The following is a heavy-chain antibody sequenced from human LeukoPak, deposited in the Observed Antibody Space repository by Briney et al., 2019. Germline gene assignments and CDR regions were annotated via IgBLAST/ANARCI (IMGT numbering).Heavy chain of an antibody. CDR2: VSPSGGRT. Sequence: GGSLRLSCGASGFTFSSHAMSWVRQTPGRGLEWVAGVSPSGGRTIYADSAEGRFTISRDNSNDTVYLQLSSLRAEDSALYYCAKVRGVYCSSPACYYYDAWGQGTPVTVSS. CDR1: GFTFSSHA. D-gene: IGHD2-2*01. V-gene: IGHV3-23*01. CDR3: AKVRGVYCSSPACYYYDA. J-gene: IGHJ4*02.